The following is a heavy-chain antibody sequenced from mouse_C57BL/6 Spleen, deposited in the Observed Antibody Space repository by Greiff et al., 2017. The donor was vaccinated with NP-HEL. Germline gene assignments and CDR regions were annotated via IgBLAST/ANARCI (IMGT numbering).Heavy chain of an antibody. CDR1: GYTFTDYY. V-gene: IGHV1-19*01. CDR3: ARWTLTGTVDFDY. D-gene: IGHD4-1*01. CDR2: INPYNGGT. J-gene: IGHJ2*01. Sequence: VQLQQSGPVLVKPGASVKMSCKASGYTFTDYYMNWVKQSHGKSLEWIGVINPYNGGTSYNQKFKGKATLTVDKSSSTAYMELNSLTSEDSAVYYCARWTLTGTVDFDYWGQGTTLTVSS.